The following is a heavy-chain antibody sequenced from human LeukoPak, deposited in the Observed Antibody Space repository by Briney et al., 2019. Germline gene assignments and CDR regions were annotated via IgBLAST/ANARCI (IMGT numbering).Heavy chain of an antibody. D-gene: IGHD3-22*01. CDR3: VRDYYESSGSTYYFDY. Sequence: GGSLRLSCAASGFTFSDHYMNWVRQAPGKGLEWVGRTRNKPNSYTTEYAASVKGRFTISRDDSKNSLYLQMNSLKTEDTAVYYCVRDYYESSGSTYYFDYWGQGTLVTVSS. CDR1: GFTFSDHY. J-gene: IGHJ4*02. V-gene: IGHV3-72*01. CDR2: TRNKPNSYTT.